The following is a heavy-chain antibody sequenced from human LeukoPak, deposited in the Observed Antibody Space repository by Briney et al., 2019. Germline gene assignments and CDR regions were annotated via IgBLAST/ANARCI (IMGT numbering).Heavy chain of an antibody. CDR2: IYYSGST. J-gene: IGHJ4*02. D-gene: IGHD6-19*01. Sequence: SETLSLTCTVSGGSISSSSYYWGWIRQPPGKGLEWIGSIYYSGSTYYNPSLKSRVTISVDTSKNQFSLKLSSVTAADTAVYYCARDEETAGLDYWGQGTLVTVSS. CDR1: GGSISSSSYY. V-gene: IGHV4-39*07. CDR3: ARDEETAGLDY.